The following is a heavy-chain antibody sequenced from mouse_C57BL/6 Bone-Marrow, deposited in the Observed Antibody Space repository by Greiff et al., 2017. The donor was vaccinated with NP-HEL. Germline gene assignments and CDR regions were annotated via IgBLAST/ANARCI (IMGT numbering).Heavy chain of an antibody. D-gene: IGHD1-1*01. J-gene: IGHJ1*03. V-gene: IGHV1-72*01. CDR1: GYTFTSYR. CDR2: IDPNSGGP. CDR3: ARYYYGSRGWYFDV. Sequence: VQLQQPGADLVKPGAGGMLSCAASGYTFTSYRMHWVKQRPGRGLEWIGRIDPNSGGPKFNEKFKTKATLTVNKPSSTAYMQLSSLTSEDSAVYYCARYYYGSRGWYFDVWGTGATVTVSS.